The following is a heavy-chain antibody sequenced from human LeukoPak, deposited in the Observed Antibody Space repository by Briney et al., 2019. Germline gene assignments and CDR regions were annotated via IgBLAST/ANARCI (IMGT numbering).Heavy chain of an antibody. J-gene: IGHJ4*02. CDR2: ISYSGST. D-gene: IGHD6-13*01. CDR3: ARGRYLTTTGGAAAGFLDY. V-gene: IGHV4-39*07. CDR1: GDSSISSSYY. Sequence: SETLSLTCTVSGDSSISSSYYWGWIRQPPGKGLEWIGSISYSGSTYYNPSLKSRVTISVDTSKNQFSLKLSSVTAADTAVYYCARGRYLTTTGGAAAGFLDYWGQGSPVTVST.